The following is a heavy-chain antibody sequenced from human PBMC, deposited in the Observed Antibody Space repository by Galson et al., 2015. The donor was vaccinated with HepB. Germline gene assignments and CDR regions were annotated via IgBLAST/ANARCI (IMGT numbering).Heavy chain of an antibody. CDR2: ISYDGNIK. Sequence: SLRLSCAASGFTFTSYSMHWVRQAPGKGLDWVAVISYDGNIKYYADSVKGRFTISRDNSKDTLYLQMNSLRTEDTAVYYCTKDRKGRLMFLRGVIMKGPDYWGQGTQVIVSS. J-gene: IGHJ4*02. CDR1: GFTFTSYS. V-gene: IGHV3-30-3*01. D-gene: IGHD3-10*01. CDR3: TKDRKGRLMFLRGVIMKGPDY.